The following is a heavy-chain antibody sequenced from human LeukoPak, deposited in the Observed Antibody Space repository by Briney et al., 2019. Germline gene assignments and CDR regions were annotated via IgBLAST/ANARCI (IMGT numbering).Heavy chain of an antibody. J-gene: IGHJ5*02. Sequence: ASVKVSCKASGYTFTSYYMHWVRQAPGQGLEWMGIINPSGGSTSYAQKFQGRVTMTRDTSTSTVYMELSSPRSEDTAVYYCARADDYGDYDGGNWFDPWGQGTLVTVSS. CDR1: GYTFTSYY. D-gene: IGHD4-17*01. CDR2: INPSGGST. V-gene: IGHV1-46*01. CDR3: ARADDYGDYDGGNWFDP.